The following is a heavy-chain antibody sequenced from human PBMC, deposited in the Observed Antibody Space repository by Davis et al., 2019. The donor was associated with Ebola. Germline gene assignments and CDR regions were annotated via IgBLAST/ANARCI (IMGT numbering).Heavy chain of an antibody. V-gene: IGHV3-30*02. CDR3: AKGRSNCSSTSCSYPPFDY. CDR1: GFTFNIFD. CDR2: VRSHGSDD. J-gene: IGHJ4*02. D-gene: IGHD2-2*01. Sequence: GGSLRLSCAASGFTFNIFDMHWVRQAPGRGLEWVAFVRSHGSDDHYADSVKGRFTISRDNSKNTLYLQMNSLRAEDTAVYYCAKGRSNCSSTSCSYPPFDYWGQGTLVTVSS.